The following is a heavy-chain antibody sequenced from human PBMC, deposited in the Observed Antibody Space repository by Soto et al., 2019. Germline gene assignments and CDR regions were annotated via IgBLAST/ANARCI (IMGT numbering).Heavy chain of an antibody. D-gene: IGHD2-21*02. CDR2: IIPIFGTA. J-gene: IGHJ3*02. CDR1: GGTFSSYA. V-gene: IGHV1-69*13. Sequence: SVKVSCKASGGTFSSYAISWVRQAPGQGLEWMGGIIPIFGTANYAQKFQGRVTITADESTSTAYMELSSLRSEDTAVYYCARVVTPIRAFDIWGQGTRVTVSS. CDR3: ARVVTPIRAFDI.